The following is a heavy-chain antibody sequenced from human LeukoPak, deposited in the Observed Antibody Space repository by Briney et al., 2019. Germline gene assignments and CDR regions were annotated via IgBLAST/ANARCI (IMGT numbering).Heavy chain of an antibody. CDR3: AKDPWGSRVY. CDR1: GFTFSSFA. V-gene: IGHV3-23*01. CDR2: ISGSGGST. D-gene: IGHD7-27*01. Sequence: GGSLRLSCAASGFTFSSFAMSWVRQAPGKGLEWVSVISGSGGSTYYADSVKGRFTISRDSSKNTVYLQMNSLRAEDTAVYYCAKDPWGSRVYWGQGTLVTVSS. J-gene: IGHJ4*02.